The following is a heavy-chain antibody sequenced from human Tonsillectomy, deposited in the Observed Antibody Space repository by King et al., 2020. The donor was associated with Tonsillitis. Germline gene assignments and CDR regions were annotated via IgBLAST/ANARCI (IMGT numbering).Heavy chain of an antibody. CDR2: IKPDGRGK. Sequence: VQLVESGGGLVQPGGSLRLSCAASGFTFSSSSMNWVRQAPGKGLAWVANIKPDGRGKNYVDSVKGRFTISRDNAKNSLYLQMNSLRAEDTAVFYCVRRGGSGWPFGSWGQGTLVTVSS. V-gene: IGHV3-7*01. CDR1: GFTFSSSS. D-gene: IGHD6-19*01. CDR3: VRRGGSGWPFGS. J-gene: IGHJ4*02.